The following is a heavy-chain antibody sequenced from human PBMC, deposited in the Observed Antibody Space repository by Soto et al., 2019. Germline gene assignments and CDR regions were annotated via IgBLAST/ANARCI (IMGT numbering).Heavy chain of an antibody. V-gene: IGHV3-30*18. CDR1: GFTFSSYG. Sequence: QVQLVESGGGVVQPGRSLRLSCAASGFTFSSYGMHWVRQAPGKGLEWVAVISYDGSNKCYADSVKGRFTISRDNSKNTLYLQMNSLRAEDTAVYYCAKGPDGSSWQDHWYFDLWGRGTLVTVSS. D-gene: IGHD6-13*01. J-gene: IGHJ2*01. CDR3: AKGPDGSSWQDHWYFDL. CDR2: ISYDGSNK.